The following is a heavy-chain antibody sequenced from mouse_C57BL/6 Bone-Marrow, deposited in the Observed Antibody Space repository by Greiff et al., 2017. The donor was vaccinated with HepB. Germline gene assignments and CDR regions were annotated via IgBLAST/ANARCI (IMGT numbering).Heavy chain of an antibody. J-gene: IGHJ2*01. Sequence: QVQLKESGPELVKPGASVKISCKASGYTFTDYYINWVKQRPGQGLEWIGWIFPGSGSTYYNEKFKGKATLTVDKSSSTAYMLLSSLTSEDSAVYFCAKGGGFYVGFPYYFDYWGQGTTLTVSS. CDR1: GYTFTDYY. CDR3: AKGGGFYVGFPYYFDY. V-gene: IGHV1-75*01. CDR2: IFPGSGST. D-gene: IGHD2-3*01.